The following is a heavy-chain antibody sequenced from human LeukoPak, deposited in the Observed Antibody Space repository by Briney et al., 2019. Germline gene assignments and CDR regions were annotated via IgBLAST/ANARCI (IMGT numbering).Heavy chain of an antibody. D-gene: IGHD3-10*01. CDR3: ALTSQSTMVRPGAFDI. V-gene: IGHV2-5*02. J-gene: IGHJ3*02. CDR2: IYWDDDK. Sequence: SGPTLVKPTQTLTLTCTFSGFSLSTSGVGVGWIRQPPGKALEWLALIYWDDDKRYSPSLKSRLTITKDTSKNQVVLTMTNMDPVDTATYYCALTSQSTMVRPGAFDIWGQGTMVTVSS. CDR1: GFSLSTSGVG.